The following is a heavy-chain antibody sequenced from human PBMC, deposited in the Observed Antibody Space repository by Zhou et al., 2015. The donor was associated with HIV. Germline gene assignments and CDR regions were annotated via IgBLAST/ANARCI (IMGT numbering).Heavy chain of an antibody. CDR2: ISAYNGNT. V-gene: IGHV1-18*01. CDR3: ATTMVRGVSGYYYYYYGMDV. Sequence: QVQLVQSGAEVKKPGSSVKVSCKASGGTFSSYTISWVRQAPGQGLEWMGWISAYNGNTNYAQKLQGRVTMTTDTSTSTAYMELRSLRSDDTAVYYCATTMVRGVSGYYYYYYGMDVWGQGTTVTVSS. J-gene: IGHJ6*02. CDR1: GGTFSSYT. D-gene: IGHD3-10*01.